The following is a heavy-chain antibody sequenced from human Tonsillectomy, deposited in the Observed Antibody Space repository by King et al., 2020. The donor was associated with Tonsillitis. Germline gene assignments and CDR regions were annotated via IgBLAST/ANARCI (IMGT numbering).Heavy chain of an antibody. V-gene: IGHV3-30*01. J-gene: IGHJ4*02. CDR1: GFTLSNYP. Sequence: VQLVESGGGVVQPRRSLRLSCAASGFTLSNYPMHWVRQAPGKGLEWVAVISYDGINKYFADSGKGRFTISRDNSQNTMYLQVTSLRVEDTAVYYCARGVDEWGTDYWGQGTLVTVSS. D-gene: IGHD3-16*01. CDR2: ISYDGINK. CDR3: ARGVDEWGTDY.